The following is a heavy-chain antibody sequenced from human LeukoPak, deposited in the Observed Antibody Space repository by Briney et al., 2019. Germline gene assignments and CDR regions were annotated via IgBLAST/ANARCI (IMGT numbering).Heavy chain of an antibody. CDR2: IGKAGDT. Sequence: GSLRLSCAASGFTFSSYDMHWVRQATGKGLEWVSGIGKAGDTYYAGSVKGRFTISRENAKNSLFLQMNNLRAEDTAVYYCAKDPHVGTSGYYQYYFDYWGQGTLVTVSS. J-gene: IGHJ4*02. CDR3: AKDPHVGTSGYYQYYFDY. CDR1: GFTFSSYD. D-gene: IGHD3-3*01. V-gene: IGHV3-13*04.